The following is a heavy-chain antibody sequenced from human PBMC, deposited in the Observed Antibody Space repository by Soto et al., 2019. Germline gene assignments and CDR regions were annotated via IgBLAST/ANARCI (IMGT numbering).Heavy chain of an antibody. CDR2: IYYSGNT. CDR3: ARVLGDDSSGDYYYYGMDV. Sequence: QVQLQESGPGLVKPSQTLSLTCTVSGGSISSGDYYWSWIRQPPGKGLEWIGYIYYSGNTYYNPSLKRGVTLSVDTSKNQFSRKLSSVTAADTAVYYCARVLGDDSSGDYYYYGMDVWGQGTTVTVSS. V-gene: IGHV4-30-4*01. J-gene: IGHJ6*02. D-gene: IGHD3-22*01. CDR1: GGSISSGDYY.